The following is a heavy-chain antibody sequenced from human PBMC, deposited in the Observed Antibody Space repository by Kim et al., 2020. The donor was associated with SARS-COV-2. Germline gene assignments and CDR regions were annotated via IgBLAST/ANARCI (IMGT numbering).Heavy chain of an antibody. CDR3: ARVSGESTGGGAFDF. Sequence: SETLSLTCAVHGVSLSGYFWSWLRQPPGKGLEWISELNQNGSTNSNPSLKSRVTVLVDTSKNQFSLNVKSVTAADTAVYYCARVSGESTGGGAFDFWG. V-gene: IGHV4-34*01. D-gene: IGHD7-27*01. J-gene: IGHJ2*01. CDR1: GVSLSGYF. CDR2: LNQNGST.